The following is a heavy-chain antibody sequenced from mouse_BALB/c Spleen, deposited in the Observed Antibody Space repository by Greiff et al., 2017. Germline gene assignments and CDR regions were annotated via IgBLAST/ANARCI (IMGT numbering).Heavy chain of an antibody. CDR1: GDSITSGY. CDR2: ISYSGST. CDR3: ARNYGSSPAWFAY. V-gene: IGHV3-8*02. Sequence: DVQLQESGPSLVKPSQTLSLTCSVTGDSITSGYWNWIRKFPGNKLEYMGYISYSGSTYYNPSLKSRISITRDTSKNQYYLQLNSVTTEDTATYYCARNYGSSPAWFAYWGQGTLVTVSA. J-gene: IGHJ3*01. D-gene: IGHD1-1*01.